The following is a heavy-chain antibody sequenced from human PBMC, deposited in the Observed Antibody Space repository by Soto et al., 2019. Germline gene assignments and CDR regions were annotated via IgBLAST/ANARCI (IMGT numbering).Heavy chain of an antibody. D-gene: IGHD4-17*01. CDR1: GGTFSSYT. V-gene: IGHV1-69*02. CDR2: IIPILGIA. J-gene: IGHJ4*02. CDR3: ASLDYCGNFGEFDY. Sequence: QVQLVQSGAEVKKPGSSVKVSCKASGGTFSSYTISWVRQAPGQGLEWMGRIIPILGIANYAQKFQGRVTITAEKTTRTGYTELSSLRSEDTAVYYCASLDYCGNFGEFDYWGQGTLVTVSS.